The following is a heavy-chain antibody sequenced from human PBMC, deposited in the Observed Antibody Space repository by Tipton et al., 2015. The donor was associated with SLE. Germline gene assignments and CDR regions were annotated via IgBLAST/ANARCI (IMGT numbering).Heavy chain of an antibody. CDR2: IRYDGSNK. Sequence: SLRLSCAASGFTFSSYAMHWVRQAPGKGLEWVAFIRYDGSNKYYADSVKGRFTISRDNSKNTLYLQMSSLRVEDTAVYYCAKGWAVPGTGYWGQGTLVTVSS. D-gene: IGHD6-19*01. J-gene: IGHJ4*02. CDR1: GFTFSSYA. V-gene: IGHV3-30*02. CDR3: AKGWAVPGTGY.